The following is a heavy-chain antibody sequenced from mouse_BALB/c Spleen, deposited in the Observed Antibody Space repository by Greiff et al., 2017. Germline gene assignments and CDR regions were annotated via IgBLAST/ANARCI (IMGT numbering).Heavy chain of an antibody. CDR3: AREETTATAWFAY. CDR2: ISSGGSYT. Sequence: EVKLVESGGDLVKPGGSLKLSCAASGFTFSSYGMSWVRQTPDKRLEWVATISSGGSYTYYPDSVKGRFTISRDNAKNTLYLQMSSLKSEDTAMYYCAREETTATAWFAYWGQGTLVTV. D-gene: IGHD1-2*01. J-gene: IGHJ3*01. V-gene: IGHV5-6*01. CDR1: GFTFSSYG.